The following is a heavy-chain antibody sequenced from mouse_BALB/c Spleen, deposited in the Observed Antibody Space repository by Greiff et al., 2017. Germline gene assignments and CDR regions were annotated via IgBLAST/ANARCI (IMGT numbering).Heavy chain of an antibody. CDR2: ILPGSGST. CDR1: GYTFSSYW. CDR3: ARTMNDGYYEG. J-gene: IGHJ1*01. V-gene: IGHV1-9*01. Sequence: QVQLQQSGAELMKPGASVKISCKATGYTFSSYWIEWVKQRPGHGLEWIGEILPGSGSTNYNEKFKGKATFTADTSSNTAYMQLSSLTSEDSAVYYCARTMNDGYYEGWGAGTTVTVSS. D-gene: IGHD2-3*01.